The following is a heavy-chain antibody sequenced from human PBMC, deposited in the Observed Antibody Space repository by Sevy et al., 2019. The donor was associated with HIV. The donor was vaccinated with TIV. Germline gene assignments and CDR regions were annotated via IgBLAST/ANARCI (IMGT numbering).Heavy chain of an antibody. Sequence: GGSLRLSRAASGFTFSDYYISWIRQAPGKGLEWVSYISGSGSSIYYADSVKGRFTISRDNAKNSLYLQMNSLRAEDTAIYYCASGYDYGDYYFDYWGQGTLVTVSS. J-gene: IGHJ4*02. V-gene: IGHV3-11*01. D-gene: IGHD4-17*01. CDR3: ASGYDYGDYYFDY. CDR2: ISGSGSSI. CDR1: GFTFSDYY.